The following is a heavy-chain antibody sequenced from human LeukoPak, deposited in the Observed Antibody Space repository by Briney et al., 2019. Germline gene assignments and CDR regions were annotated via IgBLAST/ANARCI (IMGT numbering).Heavy chain of an antibody. D-gene: IGHD3-3*01. CDR1: GFIVSSNY. CDR2: ISGSGAST. CDR3: ARSSPPAYYDFWNGYLDY. J-gene: IGHJ4*02. V-gene: IGHV3-23*01. Sequence: GGSLRLSCAASGFIVSSNYMSWVCQAPGKGLEWVSAISGSGASTYYADSVKGRFTISRDNSKNTLYLQMNSLRAEDTAIYYCARSSPPAYYDFWNGYLDYWGQGTLVTVSS.